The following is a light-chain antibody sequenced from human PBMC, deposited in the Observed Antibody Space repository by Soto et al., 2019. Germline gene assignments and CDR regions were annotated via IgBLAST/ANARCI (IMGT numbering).Light chain of an antibody. V-gene: IGKV1-39*01. J-gene: IGKJ5*01. CDR1: QSISNY. CDR2: TAS. CDR3: QQSDSTPIT. Sequence: IQLTNSSSSLCVYLGDRRIMTCRASQSISNYLNWYQQKPGKAPKLLIYTASSLQSGVPSRFSGSGSGTDFTLTISSLQPEDFATYYCQQSDSTPITFGQGTRLE.